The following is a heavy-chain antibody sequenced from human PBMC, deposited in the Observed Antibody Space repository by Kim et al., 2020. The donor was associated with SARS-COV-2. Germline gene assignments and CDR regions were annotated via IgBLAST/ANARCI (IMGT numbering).Heavy chain of an antibody. V-gene: IGHV3-72*01. D-gene: IGHD6-19*01. J-gene: IGHJ4*02. CDR1: GFTLSDHY. CDR3: ARGTSGWPLDC. Sequence: GGSLRLSCAASGFTLSDHYMNWVRQAPGKWLEWVGLTRNSYTTEYATSVKGRFTISRDESKNSLYLQMNTLKTEDTAVYYCARGTSGWPLDCWGQGTLVTVSS. CDR2: TRNSYTT.